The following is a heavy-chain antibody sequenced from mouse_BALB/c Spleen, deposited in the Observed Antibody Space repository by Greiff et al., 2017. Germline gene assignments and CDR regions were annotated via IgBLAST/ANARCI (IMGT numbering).Heavy chain of an antibody. Sequence: QVQLKESGAELVRPGVSVKISCKGSGYTFTDYAMHWVKQSHAKSLEWIGIISTYYGDASYNQKFKGKATMTVDKSSSTAYVELARLTSEDSAIYYCERGGAYFDYWGQGTTLTVSS. V-gene: IGHV1S137*01. CDR1: GYTFTDYA. CDR2: ISTYYGDA. J-gene: IGHJ2*01. CDR3: ERGGAYFDY.